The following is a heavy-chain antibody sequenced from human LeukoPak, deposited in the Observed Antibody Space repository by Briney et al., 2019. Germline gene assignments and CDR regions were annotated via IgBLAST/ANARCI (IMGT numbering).Heavy chain of an antibody. Sequence: SETLSLTCTVSGGSISNSSYYWGWIRQPPGKGLGWIGSIYYSGSTYYNPSLKSRVTISVDTSKNQFSLKLSSVTAADTAVYYCARSTITMVRVASNFDYWGQGTLVTVSS. V-gene: IGHV4-39*01. CDR2: IYYSGST. J-gene: IGHJ4*02. CDR1: GGSISNSSYY. CDR3: ARSTITMVRVASNFDY. D-gene: IGHD3-10*01.